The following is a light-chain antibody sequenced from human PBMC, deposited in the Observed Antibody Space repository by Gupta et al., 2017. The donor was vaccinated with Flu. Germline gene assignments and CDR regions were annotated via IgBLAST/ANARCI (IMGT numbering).Light chain of an antibody. CDR3: QAGDSTDVF. J-gene: IGLJ2*01. CDR2: RDS. V-gene: IGLV3-1*01. Sequence: KKPGQYLVLVMYRDSRRTAGIPERFAGSNSGNTATLTISGTQTMDEDDYYCQAGDSTDVFFGGGTKLTVL.